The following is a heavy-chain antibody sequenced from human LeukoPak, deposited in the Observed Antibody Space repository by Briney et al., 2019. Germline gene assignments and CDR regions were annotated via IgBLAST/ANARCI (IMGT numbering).Heavy chain of an antibody. Sequence: PGGSLRLSCAASGFTFSTYGMSWVRQAPGKGLEWVSSISGSGAITYYADSVKGRFTISRDNSKNTLYLQMNSLRAEDTAVYYCAKLKIWGARTVDYWGQGSLVTVSS. J-gene: IGHJ4*02. CDR3: AKLKIWGARTVDY. D-gene: IGHD7-27*01. CDR2: ISGSGAIT. V-gene: IGHV3-23*01. CDR1: GFTFSTYG.